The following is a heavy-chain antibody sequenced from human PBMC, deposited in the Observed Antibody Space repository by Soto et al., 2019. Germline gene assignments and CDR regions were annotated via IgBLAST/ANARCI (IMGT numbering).Heavy chain of an antibody. Sequence: SETLSLTCTVSGGSISSYYWSWIRQPPGKGLEWIGYIYYSGSTNYNPSLKSRVTISVDTSKNQFSLKLSSVTAADTAVYYCARAKYWVTLDYGGQGTLVTVSS. V-gene: IGHV4-59*01. J-gene: IGHJ4*02. CDR2: IYYSGST. CDR3: ARAKYWVTLDY. CDR1: GGSISSYY. D-gene: IGHD2-21*02.